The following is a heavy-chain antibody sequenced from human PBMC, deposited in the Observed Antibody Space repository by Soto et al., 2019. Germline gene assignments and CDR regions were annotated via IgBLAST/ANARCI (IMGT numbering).Heavy chain of an antibody. V-gene: IGHV3-33*01. J-gene: IGHJ3*02. Sequence: GGSLRLSCAASGFAFSSYGMHWVRQAPGKGLEWVAVIWYDGSNKYYADSVKGRFTISRDNSKNTLYLQMNSLRAVDTALYYCARDGAVYYDSTHAFDIWGQGTMVTVSS. CDR2: IWYDGSNK. CDR1: GFAFSSYG. CDR3: ARDGAVYYDSTHAFDI. D-gene: IGHD3-3*01.